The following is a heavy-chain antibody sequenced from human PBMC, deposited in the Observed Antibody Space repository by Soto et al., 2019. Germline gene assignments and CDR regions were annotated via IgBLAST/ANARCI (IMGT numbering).Heavy chain of an antibody. J-gene: IGHJ4*02. CDR1: QFTFSSFA. CDR3: VKGGWLDY. V-gene: IGHV3-23*01. Sequence: DVKLLESGGGLVQPGGSLRLSCAAYQFTFSSFAMTWVCQAPGKGLEWVSFISETGDSLSYAESVKGRFTISRDNSKTTLYLQMSSLRPEDTAVYYCVKGGWLDYWGQGTMVTVSS. CDR2: ISETGDSL. D-gene: IGHD3-10*01.